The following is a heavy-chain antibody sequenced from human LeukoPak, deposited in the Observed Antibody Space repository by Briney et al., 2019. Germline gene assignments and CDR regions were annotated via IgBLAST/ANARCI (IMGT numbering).Heavy chain of an antibody. J-gene: IGHJ4*02. CDR1: GGSFSGYY. CDR3: ARVHMAAAGIAYYSDY. D-gene: IGHD6-13*01. CDR2: INHSGST. V-gene: IGHV4-34*01. Sequence: SETLSLTCAVYGGSFSGYYWSWIRQPPGKGLEWIGEINHSGSTNYNASLKSRVTISVDTSKNRFALTLSSVTAADTAVYYCARVHMAAAGIAYYSDYWGQGTRVTVSS.